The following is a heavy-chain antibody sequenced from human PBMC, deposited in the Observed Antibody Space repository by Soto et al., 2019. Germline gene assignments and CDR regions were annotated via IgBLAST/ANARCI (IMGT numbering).Heavy chain of an antibody. CDR2: IYYSGST. D-gene: IGHD5-12*01. V-gene: IGHV4-59*01. CDR3: ARGMATTNYFDY. CDR1: GGSISSYY. Sequence: TVSGGSISSYYWSWIRQPPGKGLEWIGYIYYSGSTNYNPSLKSRVTISVDTSKNQFSLKLSSVTAADTAVYYCARGMATTNYFDYWGQGTLVTVSS. J-gene: IGHJ4*02.